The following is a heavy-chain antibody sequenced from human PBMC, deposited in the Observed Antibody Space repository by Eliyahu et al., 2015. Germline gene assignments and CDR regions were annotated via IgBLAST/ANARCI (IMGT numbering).Heavy chain of an antibody. V-gene: IGHV3-21*01. CDR1: GFTLSSYT. Sequence: VYLAESGGGLVEPGESLRLSCXXSGFTLSSYTMNWXRQVPGRGLEWIAFISTSSSYRHYADSVKGRCTVSRDNARKTVYLELDSLTGDDSAVYYCVRTQAGERFYEAFDVWGQGTLVNVAS. D-gene: IGHD3-16*01. CDR3: VRTQAGERFYEAFDV. J-gene: IGHJ3*01. CDR2: ISTSSSYR.